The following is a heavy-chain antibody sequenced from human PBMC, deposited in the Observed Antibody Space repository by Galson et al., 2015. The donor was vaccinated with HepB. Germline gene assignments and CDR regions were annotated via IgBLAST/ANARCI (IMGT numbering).Heavy chain of an antibody. D-gene: IGHD3-10*01. CDR3: AKAGYYYGSGRPSYYYYYYMDV. CDR2: ISGSGGST. V-gene: IGHV3-23*01. J-gene: IGHJ6*03. CDR1: GFTFSSYA. Sequence: SLRLSCAASGFTFSSYAMSWVRQAPGKGLEWVSAISGSGGSTYYADSVKGRFTISRDNSKNTLYLQMSSLRAEDTAVYYCAKAGYYYGSGRPSYYYYYYMDVWGEGTTVTVSS.